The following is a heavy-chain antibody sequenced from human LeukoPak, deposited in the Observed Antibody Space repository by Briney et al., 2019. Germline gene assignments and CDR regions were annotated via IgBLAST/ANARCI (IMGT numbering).Heavy chain of an antibody. CDR2: VSGSGGNT. Sequence: GGSLRLSCAASGFTFTYSAMTWVRQAPGKGLEWVSTVSGSGGNTYYADSVKGRFTISRDSSENTVSLQMNSLRAQDTAVYYCAKSLAVPGSPDQWGQGTLVTVSS. D-gene: IGHD6-19*01. CDR3: AKSLAVPGSPDQ. J-gene: IGHJ4*02. CDR1: GFTFTYSA. V-gene: IGHV3-23*01.